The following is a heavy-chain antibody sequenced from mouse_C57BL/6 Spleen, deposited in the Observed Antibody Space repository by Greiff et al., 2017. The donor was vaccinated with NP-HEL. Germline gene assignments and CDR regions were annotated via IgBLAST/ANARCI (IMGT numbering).Heavy chain of an antibody. V-gene: IGHV1-63*01. CDR1: GYTFTNYW. J-gene: IGHJ1*03. CDR2: IYPGGGYT. CDR3: ARSLNWDSRYFDV. D-gene: IGHD4-1*01. Sequence: QVQLQQSGAELVRPGTSVKMSCKASGYTFTNYWIGWAKQRPGHGLEWIGDIYPGGGYTNYHEKFKGKGTLTADKSSSTAYMQFSSLTSEDSAIYYGARSLNWDSRYFDVWGTGTTVTVSS.